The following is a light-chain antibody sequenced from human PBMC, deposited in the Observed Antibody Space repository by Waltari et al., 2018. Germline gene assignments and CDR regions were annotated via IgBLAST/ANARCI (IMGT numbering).Light chain of an antibody. CDR3: QQTFSMPYT. J-gene: IGKJ2*01. Sequence: DIQLTQSPSSMSASVGDRVSVTCRASQRINKYLNWDQQKPGQAPKLLIYSESILQSGVPSRFSGGVSWTGFTLTISSLQPEDFATYYCQQTFSMPYTFGQGTKLEI. V-gene: IGKV1-39*01. CDR2: SES. CDR1: QRINKY.